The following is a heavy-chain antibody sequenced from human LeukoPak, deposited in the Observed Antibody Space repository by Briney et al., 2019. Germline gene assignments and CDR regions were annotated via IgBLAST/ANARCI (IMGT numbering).Heavy chain of an antibody. CDR1: EFTVDDAY. CDR3: ARQAAAGLDY. Sequence: GGSLRLSCAASEFTVDDAYMSWVRQAPGKGLEWVSVVYSGGRTFYADSVKGRFTISRDNSKNTVYLQMNSLRADDTAVYYCARQAAAGLDYWGQGTLVTVSS. CDR2: VYSGGRT. D-gene: IGHD6-13*01. V-gene: IGHV3-66*02. J-gene: IGHJ4*02.